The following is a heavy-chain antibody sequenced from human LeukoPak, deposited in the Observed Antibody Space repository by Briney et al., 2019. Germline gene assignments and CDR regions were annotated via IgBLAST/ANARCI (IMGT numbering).Heavy chain of an antibody. J-gene: IGHJ4*02. CDR1: GFTFSSYA. Sequence: PGRSLRLSCAASGFTFSSYAMHWVRQAPGKGLEWVAVISYDGSNKYYADSVKGRFTISRDNAKNSLYLQMNSLRAEDTAVHYCATEGVLDYGDYPGYWGQGTLVTVSS. D-gene: IGHD4-17*01. V-gene: IGHV3-30-3*01. CDR3: ATEGVLDYGDYPGY. CDR2: ISYDGSNK.